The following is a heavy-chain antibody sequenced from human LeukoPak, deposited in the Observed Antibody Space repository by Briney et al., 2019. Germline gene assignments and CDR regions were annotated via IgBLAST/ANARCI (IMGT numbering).Heavy chain of an antibody. CDR1: GGSISSSSYY. CDR2: IYTSGST. J-gene: IGHJ4*02. D-gene: IGHD3-22*01. V-gene: IGHV4-61*02. CDR3: ASRTYDSSGYNDY. Sequence: SETLSLTCTVSGGSISSSSYYWSWIRQPAGKGLEWIGRIYTSGSTNYNPSLKSRVTMSVDTSKNQFSLKLNSVTAADTAVYYCASRTYDSSGYNDYWGQGTLVTVSS.